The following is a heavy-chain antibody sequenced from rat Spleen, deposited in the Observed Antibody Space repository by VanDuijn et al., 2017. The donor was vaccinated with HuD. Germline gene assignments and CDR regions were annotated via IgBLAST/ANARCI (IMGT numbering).Heavy chain of an antibody. CDR1: GFTFSSFP. V-gene: IGHV5-46*01. J-gene: IGHJ2*01. Sequence: EVQLVESGGGLVQPGRSMKLSCAASGFTFSSFPMAWVRQAPTKGLEWVATISTSGGSTYYRDSVKGRFTITRDNAKSTLYLQMNSLRSEDMATYYCTRDQDWEEGYFDYWGQGVMVTVSS. CDR2: ISTSGGST. CDR3: TRDQDWEEGYFDY. D-gene: IGHD5-1*01.